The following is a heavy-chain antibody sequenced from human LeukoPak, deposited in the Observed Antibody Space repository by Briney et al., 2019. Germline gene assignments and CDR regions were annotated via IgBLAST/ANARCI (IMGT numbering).Heavy chain of an antibody. CDR3: ARGYCSTTSCYYFDL. J-gene: IGHJ4*02. D-gene: IGHD2-2*01. CDR2: IHPDDSDT. V-gene: IGHV5-51*01. Sequence: GESPKISCKGSGYTFTSYWIGWVRQMPGKGLESMAIIHPDDSDTRYSPSFQGQVTISADKSISTAYLQWSSLKASDTAMYYCARGYCSTTSCYYFDLWGQGALVTVSS. CDR1: GYTFTSYW.